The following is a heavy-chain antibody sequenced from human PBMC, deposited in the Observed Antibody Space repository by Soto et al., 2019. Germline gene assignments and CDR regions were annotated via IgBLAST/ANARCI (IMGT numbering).Heavy chain of an antibody. J-gene: IGHJ4*02. CDR2: ITPIYPTT. Sequence: QVQLVQSGAEVRKPGSSVQVSCKASGGTFYTYTFSWVRQAPGQGLEWMGSITPIYPTTNYAEKFQGRLTVTADGSTSTAYMELSSLTSDDTAVYYCARIPRYSFPTSDDLDSWGQGTRVTVSS. CDR3: ARIPRYSFPTSDDLDS. V-gene: IGHV1-69*15. D-gene: IGHD5-18*01. CDR1: GGTFYTYT.